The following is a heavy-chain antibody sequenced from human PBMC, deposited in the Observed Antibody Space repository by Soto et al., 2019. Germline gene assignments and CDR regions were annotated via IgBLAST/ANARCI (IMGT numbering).Heavy chain of an antibody. Sequence: QVQLVQSGAEVKKPGSSVKVSCKASGGTFSNYAISWVRQAPGQGLEWIGGIIPILGTPKYAQKFQGRDTITADESTSTAFMDLSSLRSEDTAMYFCARGALTYDYVWFNWGQGTLVTVSS. CDR3: ARGALTYDYVWFN. CDR2: IIPILGTP. CDR1: GGTFSNYA. J-gene: IGHJ4*02. V-gene: IGHV1-69*01. D-gene: IGHD3-16*01.